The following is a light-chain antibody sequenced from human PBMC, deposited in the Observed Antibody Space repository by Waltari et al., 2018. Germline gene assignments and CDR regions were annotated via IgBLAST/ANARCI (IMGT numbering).Light chain of an antibody. CDR2: VNSDGSH. V-gene: IGLV4-69*02. CDR3: ETGGHGTWV. CDR1: SGASTNT. J-gene: IGLJ3*02. Sequence: QLVLTQSPSASASLGASVKLTCTLDSGASTNTVAWLQQHPEKGPRYLMKVNSDGSHTKGDDIPDRFSGSSSGAERYLTISSVQSEDEADYYCETGGHGTWVFGGGTKLTVL.